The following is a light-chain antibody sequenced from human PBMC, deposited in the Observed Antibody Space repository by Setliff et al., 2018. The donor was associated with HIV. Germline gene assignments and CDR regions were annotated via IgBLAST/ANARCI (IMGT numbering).Light chain of an antibody. CDR3: QSYDSSLSGYV. V-gene: IGLV1-40*01. CDR2: SFT. J-gene: IGLJ1*01. CDR1: SSNIGAGFD. Sequence: QSALTQPPSVSGAPGQRVTISCTGSSSNIGAGFDAHWYQQFPGTAPKLLIYSFTNRPSGVPDRFSGSKSGTSASLAIAGLQAEDEADYYCQSYDSSLSGYVFGTGTKVTVL.